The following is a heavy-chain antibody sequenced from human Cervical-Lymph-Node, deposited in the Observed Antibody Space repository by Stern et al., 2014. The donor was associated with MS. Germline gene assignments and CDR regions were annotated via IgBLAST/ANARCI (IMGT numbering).Heavy chain of an antibody. CDR1: GYTFTGYY. CDR3: ARGLEGIVGALDY. V-gene: IGHV1-2*02. D-gene: IGHD1-26*01. Sequence: QVQLGQSGAEVKKPGASVKVSCKASGYTFTGYYMHWVRQAPGQGPEWMGWINPNSGGTRYAPKFQGRVTMTRDTSISTAFMELSRLRSDDTAVYYCARGLEGIVGALDYWGQGTLVTASS. CDR2: INPNSGGT. J-gene: IGHJ4*02.